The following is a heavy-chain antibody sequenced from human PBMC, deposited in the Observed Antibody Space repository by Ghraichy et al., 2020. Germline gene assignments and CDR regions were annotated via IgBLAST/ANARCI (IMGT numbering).Heavy chain of an antibody. D-gene: IGHD6-19*01. CDR1: GFIYSTYS. CDR3: AKEGTSAWYNK. Sequence: LSLTCAASGFIYSTYSMNWVRQAPGKGLEWVAAISNSGTYIYYADSVKGRFTISRDNAKNSLYLQMNSLRVEDTAIYYCAKEGTSAWYNKWGQGTLVTVSS. J-gene: IGHJ4*02. CDR2: ISNSGTYI. V-gene: IGHV3-21*01.